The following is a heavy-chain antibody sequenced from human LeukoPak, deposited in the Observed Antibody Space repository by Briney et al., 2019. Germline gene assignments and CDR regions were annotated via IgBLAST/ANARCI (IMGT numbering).Heavy chain of an antibody. CDR3: ARACRDGYNRFDY. CDR2: IIPIFGTA. V-gene: IGHV1-69*13. Sequence: ASVKVSCKASGGTFSSYAISWVRQAPGQGLEWMGGIIPIFGTANYAQKFQGRVTITADESTSTAYMELSSLRSEDTAVYYSARACRDGYNRFDYWGQGTLVTVSS. D-gene: IGHD5-24*01. J-gene: IGHJ4*02. CDR1: GGTFSSYA.